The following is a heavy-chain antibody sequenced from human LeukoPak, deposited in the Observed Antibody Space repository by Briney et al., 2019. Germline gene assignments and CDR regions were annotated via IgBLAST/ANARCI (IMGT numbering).Heavy chain of an antibody. J-gene: IGHJ6*03. CDR3: AKDRDYNYYYYYMDV. Sequence: GGSLRLSCAASGFTFDDYAMHWVRQAPGKGLEWVSGISWNSGSIGYADSVKGRFTISRDNAKNSLYLQMNSLRAEDMALYYCAKDRDYNYYYYYMDVWGKGTTVTVSS. D-gene: IGHD4-11*01. CDR2: ISWNSGSI. V-gene: IGHV3-9*03. CDR1: GFTFDDYA.